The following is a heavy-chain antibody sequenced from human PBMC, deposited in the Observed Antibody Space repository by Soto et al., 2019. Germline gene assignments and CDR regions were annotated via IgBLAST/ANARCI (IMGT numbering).Heavy chain of an antibody. CDR3: AKDNGRYSSSRYYFDY. CDR2: ISWNSGSI. V-gene: IGHV3-9*01. Sequence: EVQLVESGGGLVQPGRSLRLSCAASGFTFDDYAMHWVRQAPGKGLEWVSGISWNSGSIGYADSVKGRFTISRDNAKNSLYLQMNSLRAEDTALYYCAKDNGRYSSSRYYFDYWGQGTLVTVSS. D-gene: IGHD6-13*01. J-gene: IGHJ4*02. CDR1: GFTFDDYA.